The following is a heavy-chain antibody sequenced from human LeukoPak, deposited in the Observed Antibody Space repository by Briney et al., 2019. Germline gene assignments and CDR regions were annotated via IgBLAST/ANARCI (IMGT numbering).Heavy chain of an antibody. J-gene: IGHJ4*02. D-gene: IGHD3-22*01. CDR1: GGTFSSYA. CDR3: ARGSGDSSGYYNYFDY. CDR2: IIPIFGTA. Sequence: ASVTVSCTASGGTFSSYAISWVRQAPGQGLEWMGGIIPIFGTANYAQKFQGRVTITADESTSTAYMELSSLRSEDTAVYYCARGSGDSSGYYNYFDYWGQGTLVTVSS. V-gene: IGHV1-69*13.